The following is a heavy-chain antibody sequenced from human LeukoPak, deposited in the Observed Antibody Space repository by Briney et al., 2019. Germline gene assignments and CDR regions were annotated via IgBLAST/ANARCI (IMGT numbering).Heavy chain of an antibody. CDR1: GGSISRYY. Sequence: PSETLSLTCTVSGGSISRYYWSWIRQPPGKGLEWIGYIYDGGSSNYNPSLKSRVTISVDRPKNQFSLKLTSVTAADTAVYYCATGYSSTWYYFDYWGQGTLVTVSS. D-gene: IGHD6-13*01. CDR3: ATGYSSTWYYFDY. J-gene: IGHJ4*02. CDR2: IYDGGSS. V-gene: IGHV4-59*01.